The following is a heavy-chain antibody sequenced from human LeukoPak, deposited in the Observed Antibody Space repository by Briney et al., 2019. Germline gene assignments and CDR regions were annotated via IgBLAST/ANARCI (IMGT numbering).Heavy chain of an antibody. V-gene: IGHV1-69*06. CDR3: ASGSSWYTGGFDP. Sequence: SVKVSCKASGGTFSSYAISWVRQAPGQGLEWMGGIVPIFGTANYAQKFQGRVTITADKSTSTAYMELSSLRSEDTAVYYCASGSSWYTGGFDPWGQGTLVTVSS. CDR2: IVPIFGTA. CDR1: GGTFSSYA. D-gene: IGHD6-13*01. J-gene: IGHJ5*02.